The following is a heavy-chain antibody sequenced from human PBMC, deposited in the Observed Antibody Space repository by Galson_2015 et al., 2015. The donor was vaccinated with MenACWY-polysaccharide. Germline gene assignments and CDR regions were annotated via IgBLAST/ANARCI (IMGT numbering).Heavy chain of an antibody. V-gene: IGHV3-23*01. D-gene: IGHD2-2*01. CDR3: ARDPLHCSSTSCYGGYYFDY. CDR1: GFTFSSYA. Sequence: CAASGFTFSSYAMSWVRQAPGKGLAWVSAISGSGGSTYYADSVKGRFTISRDNSKNTLYLQMNSLRAEDTAVYYCARDPLHCSSTSCYGGYYFDYWGQGTLVTVSS. CDR2: ISGSGGST. J-gene: IGHJ4*02.